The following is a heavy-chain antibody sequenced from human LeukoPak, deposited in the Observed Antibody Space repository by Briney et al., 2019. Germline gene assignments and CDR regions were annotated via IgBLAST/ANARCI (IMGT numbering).Heavy chain of an antibody. V-gene: IGHV4-4*02. D-gene: IGHD3-9*01. CDR3: ARAASLNDILPGYRHNAFDY. J-gene: IGHJ4*02. CDR2: IYHSGST. CDR1: GGSISSSNW. Sequence: SETLSLTCAVSGGSISSSNWWSWVRQPPGKGLEWIGEIYHSGSTNYNPSLKSRVTISVDKSKNQFSLKLSSVTAADTAVYYCARAASLNDILPGYRHNAFDYWGQGTLVTVSS.